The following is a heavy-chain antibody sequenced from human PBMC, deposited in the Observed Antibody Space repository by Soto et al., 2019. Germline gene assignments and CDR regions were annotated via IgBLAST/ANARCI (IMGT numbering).Heavy chain of an antibody. D-gene: IGHD3-22*01. J-gene: IGHJ4*02. CDR2: ISSSSSYI. V-gene: IGHV3-21*01. CDR1: GFTFSSYS. CDR3: AKEEPEYESSTDY. Sequence: EVQLVESGGGLVKPGGSLRLSCAASGFTFSSYSMNWVRQAPGKGLEWVSSISSSSSYIYYADSVKGRFTISRDNAKNSLSLQMNSLRAEDTAVYYCAKEEPEYESSTDYWGQGTLVTVSS.